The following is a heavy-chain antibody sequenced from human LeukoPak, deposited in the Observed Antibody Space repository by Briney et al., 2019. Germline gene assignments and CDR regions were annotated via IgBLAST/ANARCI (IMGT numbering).Heavy chain of an antibody. J-gene: IGHJ6*03. Sequence: GGSLRLSCAASGFTFSKYSMAWVRQAPGKGLEWVSYITTSSSYIYYADSMQGRFTISRDNAKNSLYLQINNLRAEDTAVYFCARRDYYFYSMDVWGKGTTVTVSS. CDR2: ITTSSSYI. CDR3: ARRDYYFYSMDV. V-gene: IGHV3-21*01. CDR1: GFTFSKYS.